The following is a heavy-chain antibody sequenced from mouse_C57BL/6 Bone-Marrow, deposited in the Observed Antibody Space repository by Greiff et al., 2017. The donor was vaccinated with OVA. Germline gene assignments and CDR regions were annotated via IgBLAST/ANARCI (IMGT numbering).Heavy chain of an antibody. D-gene: IGHD2-5*01. CDR1: GFTFSDYG. CDR2: ISSGSSTI. J-gene: IGHJ2*01. CDR3: ARRDYSTYFDY. Sequence: EVKLMESGGGLVKPGGSLKLSCAASGFTFSDYGMHWVRQAPEKGLEWVAYISSGSSTIYYADTVKGRFTISRDNAKNTLFLQMTSLSSEDTAMYYCARRDYSTYFDYWGQGTTLTVSS. V-gene: IGHV5-17*01.